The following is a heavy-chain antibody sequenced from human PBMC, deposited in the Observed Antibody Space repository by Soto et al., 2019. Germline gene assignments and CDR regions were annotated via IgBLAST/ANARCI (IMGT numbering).Heavy chain of an antibody. Sequence: PGGSLRLSCTASGVAFNDRWIHGVRQAPGKGLVWVSRIDGPASTTNYADSVKGRFTTSRDNAKNIAFLHMNSLTDEDTAVYYCARGGAMGVDYWGQGTLVTVSS. CDR3: ARGGAMGVDY. CDR1: GVAFNDRW. V-gene: IGHV3-74*01. D-gene: IGHD1-26*01. J-gene: IGHJ4*02. CDR2: IDGPASTT.